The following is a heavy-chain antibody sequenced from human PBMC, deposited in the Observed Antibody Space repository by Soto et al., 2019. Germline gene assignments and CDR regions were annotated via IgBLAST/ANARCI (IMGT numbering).Heavy chain of an antibody. Sequence: QVLLVQSGAEVKKPGSSVKVSCKASGGTFSSYAISWVRQAPGQGLEWMGGIIPIPGTANYAQKFQGRVTITADESTSTAFMELSSLRSEDTAVYYCARSQGSSTSLEIYYYYYYGMDVWGQGTTVTVSS. CDR3: ARSQGSSTSLEIYYYYYYGMDV. J-gene: IGHJ6*02. D-gene: IGHD2-2*01. CDR2: IIPIPGTA. CDR1: GGTFSSYA. V-gene: IGHV1-69*01.